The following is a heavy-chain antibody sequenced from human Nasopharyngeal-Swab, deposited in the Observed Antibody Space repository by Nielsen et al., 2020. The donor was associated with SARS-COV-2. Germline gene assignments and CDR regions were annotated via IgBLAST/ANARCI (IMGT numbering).Heavy chain of an antibody. CDR3: ARDVGGRDNY. CDR1: GFTFSSYA. V-gene: IGHV3-74*01. D-gene: IGHD2-15*01. J-gene: IGHJ4*02. CDR2: IDTDGTIT. Sequence: GGSLRLSCAASGFTFSSYAMTWVRQAPGKGLLWVSRIDTDGTITDYADSVKGRFTISRDNAKNTLYLQMNSLRAEDTAVYYCARDVGGRDNYWGQGALVTVSS.